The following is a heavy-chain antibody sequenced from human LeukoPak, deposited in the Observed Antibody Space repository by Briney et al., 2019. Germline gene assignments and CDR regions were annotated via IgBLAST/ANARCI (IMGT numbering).Heavy chain of an antibody. D-gene: IGHD6-19*01. Sequence: GASVKVSCKSCGYTLTDYHMHWVRQAPGQGLEWMGWINPNNGATNYAQKFQGRVTMTRDTSISTAYMELIRLKSDDTAVYYCARNFLWLLAATRDDRTDDSWGQGTLVTVSS. V-gene: IGHV1-2*02. CDR3: ARNFLWLLAATRDDRTDDS. CDR2: INPNNGAT. J-gene: IGHJ4*02. CDR1: GYTLTDYH.